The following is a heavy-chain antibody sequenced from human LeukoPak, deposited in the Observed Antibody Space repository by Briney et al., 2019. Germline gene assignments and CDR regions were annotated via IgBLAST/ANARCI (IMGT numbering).Heavy chain of an antibody. CDR3: ARRVVPAAIAVRLYYFDY. CDR1: GGSLSSDVYY. CDR2: IYYSGST. V-gene: IGHV4-39*01. D-gene: IGHD2-2*01. Sequence: SETLSLTCTVSGGSLSSDVYYWGWIRQPPGKQLEWIGTIYYSGSTYYNPSLKSRVTISVDTSKNQFSLKLSSVTAADTAVYYCARRVVPAAIAVRLYYFDYWGQGTLVTVSS. J-gene: IGHJ4*02.